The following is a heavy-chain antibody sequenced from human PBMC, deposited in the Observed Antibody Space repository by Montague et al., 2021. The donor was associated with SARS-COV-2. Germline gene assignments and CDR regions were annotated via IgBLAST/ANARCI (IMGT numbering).Heavy chain of an antibody. Sequence: TLSLTCTVSGGSISSGGYYWSWIRQHPGKGLEWIGYIYYSGSTYYNPSLKSRVTISVGTSKNQFSLKLSSVTAADTAVYYCARALRRVVIKHFDYWGQGTLVTVSS. CDR3: ARALRRVVIKHFDY. D-gene: IGHD3-3*01. J-gene: IGHJ4*02. V-gene: IGHV4-31*03. CDR1: GGSISSGGYY. CDR2: IYYSGST.